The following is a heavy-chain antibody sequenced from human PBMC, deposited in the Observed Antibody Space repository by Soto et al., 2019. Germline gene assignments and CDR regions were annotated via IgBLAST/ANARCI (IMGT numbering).Heavy chain of an antibody. CDR3: ATGTTIGRFDY. CDR2: IYSGGST. D-gene: IGHD1-7*01. J-gene: IGHJ4*02. V-gene: IGHV3-53*04. Sequence: EVQLVESGGGLVQPGGSLRLSCVASGFTVSSNYMSWVRQAPGKGLEWVSVIYSGGSTYYADSVKGRFTISRHNSKNTLYLQMNSLRAEDTAVYYCATGTTIGRFDYWGQGTLVTVSS. CDR1: GFTVSSNY.